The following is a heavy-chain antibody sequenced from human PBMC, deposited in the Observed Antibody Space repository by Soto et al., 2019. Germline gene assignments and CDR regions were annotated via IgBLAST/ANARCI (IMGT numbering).Heavy chain of an antibody. V-gene: IGHV1-46*04. CDR1: GYAFTTYH. CDR3: ARDEVPEGQNDAFDI. CDR2: IDPSDGTT. J-gene: IGHJ3*02. Sequence: ASVKVSCKASGYAFTTYHMHWVRQAPGQGLEWMGMIDPSDGTTTYAQKLQGRVTMTRDTATSTVYMELSSLRSEDTAVYYCARDEVPEGQNDAFDIWGKGTTVTVSS.